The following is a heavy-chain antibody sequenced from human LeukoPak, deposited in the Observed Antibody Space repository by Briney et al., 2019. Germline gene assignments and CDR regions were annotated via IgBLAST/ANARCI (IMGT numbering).Heavy chain of an antibody. J-gene: IGHJ6*02. V-gene: IGHV1-2*02. CDR1: GGTISSYA. Sequence: ASVKVSCKASGGTISSYAISWLRQAPGQGLEWMGWINPNSGGTNYAQKFQGRVTMTRDTSISTAYMELSRLRSDDTAVYYCARVLVAGTGHYYYGMDVWGQGTTVTVSS. D-gene: IGHD6-19*01. CDR3: ARVLVAGTGHYYYGMDV. CDR2: INPNSGGT.